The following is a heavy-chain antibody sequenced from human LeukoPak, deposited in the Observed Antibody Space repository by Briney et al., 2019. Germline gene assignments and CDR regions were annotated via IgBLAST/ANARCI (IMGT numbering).Heavy chain of an antibody. D-gene: IGHD3-10*01. Sequence: SETLSLTCTVSGGSISSGSYYWSWIRQPAGKGLGWIGRIYTSGSTNYNPSLKSRVTISVDTSKNQFSLKLSSVTAADTAVYYCARDSGYWFDPWGQGTLVTVSS. CDR3: ARDSGYWFDP. J-gene: IGHJ5*02. V-gene: IGHV4-61*02. CDR1: GGSISSGSYY. CDR2: IYTSGST.